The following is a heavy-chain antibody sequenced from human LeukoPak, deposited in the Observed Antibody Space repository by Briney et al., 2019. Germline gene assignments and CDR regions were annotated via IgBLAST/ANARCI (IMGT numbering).Heavy chain of an antibody. CDR1: GGSISSYY. D-gene: IGHD2-2*01. V-gene: IGHV4-59*08. J-gene: IGHJ5*02. CDR3: ARSYQLLANWFDP. CDR2: IYYSGST. Sequence: SETLSLTCTVSGGSISSYYWSWIRQPPGKGLEWIGYIYYSGSTNYNPSLKSRVTISVDTSKNQFSLKLSSVTAADTAVYYCARSYQLLANWFDPWGQGTLVTVSS.